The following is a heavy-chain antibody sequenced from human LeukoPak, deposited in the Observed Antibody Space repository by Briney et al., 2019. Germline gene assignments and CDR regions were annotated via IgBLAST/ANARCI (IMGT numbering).Heavy chain of an antibody. CDR1: GGSISSYY. CDR3: ARDQIAAAGLVDY. J-gene: IGHJ4*02. D-gene: IGHD6-13*01. Sequence: PSETLSLTCTVSGGSISSYYWSWIRQPPGKGLEWIGYIYYSGSTNYNPSLKSRVTISVDTSNNQFSLKLSSVTAADTAVYYCARDQIAAAGLVDYWGQGTLVTVSS. V-gene: IGHV4-59*01. CDR2: IYYSGST.